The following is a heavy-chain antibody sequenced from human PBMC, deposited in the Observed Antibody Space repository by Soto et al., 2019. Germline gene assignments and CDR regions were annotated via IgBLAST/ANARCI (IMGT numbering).Heavy chain of an antibody. J-gene: IGHJ5*02. CDR3: ASSGTSRRNWFAP. D-gene: IGHD1-1*01. Sequence: GGSLRLSCAASGFTFSDYYMSWIRQAPGKGLEWVSYISSSSSYTNYADSVKGRFTISRDNAKNSLYLQMNNLRAEDTAVYYCASSGTSRRNWFAPCGQGTRGTVAS. CDR1: GFTFSDYY. V-gene: IGHV3-11*06. CDR2: ISSSSSYT.